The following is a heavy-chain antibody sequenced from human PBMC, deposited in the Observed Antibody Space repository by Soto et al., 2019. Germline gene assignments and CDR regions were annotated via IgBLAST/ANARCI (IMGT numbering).Heavy chain of an antibody. V-gene: IGHV3-23*01. Sequence: AGGSLRLSCAASGFTFSSYAMSWVRQAPGKGLEWVSAISGSGGSTYYADSVKGRFTISRDNSKNTLYLQMNSLRAEDTAVYYCAKDLIAAARGYWFDPWGQGTLVTVSS. CDR1: GFTFSSYA. J-gene: IGHJ5*02. CDR2: ISGSGGST. CDR3: AKDLIAAARGYWFDP. D-gene: IGHD6-13*01.